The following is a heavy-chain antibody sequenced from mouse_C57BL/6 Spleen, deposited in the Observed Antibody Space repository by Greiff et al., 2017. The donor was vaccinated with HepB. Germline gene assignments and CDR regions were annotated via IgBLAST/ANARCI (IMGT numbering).Heavy chain of an antibody. CDR2: ISSGSSTI. Sequence: DVKLVESGGGLVKPGGSLKLSCAASGFTFSDYGMHWVRQAPEKGLEWVAYISSGSSTIYSADTVKGRFTISRDNAKNNLFLQMTSLRAEDTAMYYCAMDDDGFAYWAKGLWSLSLQ. D-gene: IGHD2-4*01. CDR1: GFTFSDYG. V-gene: IGHV5-17*01. J-gene: IGHJ3*01. CDR3: AMDDDGFAY.